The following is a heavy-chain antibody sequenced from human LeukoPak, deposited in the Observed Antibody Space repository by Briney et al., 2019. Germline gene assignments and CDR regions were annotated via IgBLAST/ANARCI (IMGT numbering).Heavy chain of an antibody. CDR1: GGSFSGYY. V-gene: IGHV4-34*01. CDR2: INHSGST. J-gene: IGHJ6*03. D-gene: IGHD3-3*01. Sequence: SETLSLTCAVYGGSFSGYYWSWIRQPPGKGLEWIGEINHSGSTNYNPSLKSRVTISVDTSMNQFSLKLSSVTAADTAVYYCARGRGTTYYDFWSGYGSGDYYYMDVWGKGTTVTVSS. CDR3: ARGRGTTYYDFWSGYGSGDYYYMDV.